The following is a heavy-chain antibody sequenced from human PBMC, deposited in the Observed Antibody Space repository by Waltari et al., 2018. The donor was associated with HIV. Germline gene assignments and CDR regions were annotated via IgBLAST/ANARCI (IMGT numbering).Heavy chain of an antibody. V-gene: IGHV4-39*01. Sequence: QLQLQESGPGLVKPSETLSLTCTVSGGSISSSSYYWGGIRQPPGKGLEWIGSIYYSGVTYYNPSLKSRVTISVDTSKNQFSLKLRSVTAADTAVYYCARRNSSGYYFFDYWGQGTLVTVSS. J-gene: IGHJ4*02. D-gene: IGHD3-22*01. CDR3: ARRNSSGYYFFDY. CDR1: GGSISSSSYY. CDR2: IYYSGVT.